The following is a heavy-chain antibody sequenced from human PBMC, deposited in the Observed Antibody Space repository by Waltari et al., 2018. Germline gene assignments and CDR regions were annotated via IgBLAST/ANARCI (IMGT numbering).Heavy chain of an antibody. Sequence: EVQLVESGGGLVQPGGSLRLSCEASGFIFSTYWMHWVRQAPGKGVVWVSRIDMGDGSGTSYADSVKGRFTISRDNAKNTLYLQMNSLRAEDTGVYYCARDHYYSKDVWGTGTTVTVSS. CDR1: GFIFSTYW. V-gene: IGHV3-74*01. J-gene: IGHJ6*04. CDR3: ARDHYYSKDV. CDR2: IDMGDGSGT.